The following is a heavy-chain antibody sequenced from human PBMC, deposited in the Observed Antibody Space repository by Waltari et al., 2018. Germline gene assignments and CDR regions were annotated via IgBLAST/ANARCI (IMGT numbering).Heavy chain of an antibody. D-gene: IGHD3-3*01. CDR3: ARTYESGSYYYYMDV. J-gene: IGHJ6*03. V-gene: IGHV3-30*04. CDR2: ISYDGSNK. CDR1: GFTFSSYT. Sequence: QVQLVESGGGVVQPGTSLRLSCAASGFTFSSYTMHWVRQAPGKGLEWGAVISYDGSNKYYADSVKCRFTVSRDNSKNTLDLQMDSLRPEDTALYYCARTYESGSYYYYMDVWGRGTTVAISS.